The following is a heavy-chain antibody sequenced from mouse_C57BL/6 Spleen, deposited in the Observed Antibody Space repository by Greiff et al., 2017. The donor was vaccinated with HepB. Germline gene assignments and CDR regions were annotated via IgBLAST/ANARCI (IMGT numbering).Heavy chain of an antibody. D-gene: IGHD1-1*02. CDR3: AKSLYYDEYYFDY. J-gene: IGHJ2*01. Sequence: QVQLQQPGAELVRPGSSVKLSCKASGYTFTSYWMHWVKQRPIQGLEWIGNIDPSDSETHYNQKFKDKATLTVDKSSSTAYMQLSSLTSEDSAVYYCAKSLYYDEYYFDYWGQGTTLTVSS. CDR1: GYTFTSYW. CDR2: IDPSDSET. V-gene: IGHV1-52*01.